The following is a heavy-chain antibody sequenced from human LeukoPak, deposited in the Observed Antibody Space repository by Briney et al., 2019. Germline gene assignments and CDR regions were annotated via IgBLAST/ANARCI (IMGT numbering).Heavy chain of an antibody. D-gene: IGHD3-10*01. J-gene: IGHJ1*01. V-gene: IGHV5-51*01. Sequence: GESLMISCKASGYSLTNYWIGWVRQMPGPGLEWMGVIYPGESDTRYSPSFQDQVTISADKSISTAYLQRSSLQASDTAMYYCATYAVSSSKYFQDWGQGTLVTVSS. CDR1: GYSLTNYW. CDR2: IYPGESDT. CDR3: ATYAVSSSKYFQD.